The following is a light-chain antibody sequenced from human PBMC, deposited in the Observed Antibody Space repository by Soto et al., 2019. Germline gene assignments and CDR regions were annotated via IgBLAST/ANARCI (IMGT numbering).Light chain of an antibody. CDR1: QDISSY. CDR3: QQLKSYPLS. Sequence: DIQLTQSPSFLSASVGDRVTITCRTSQDISSYLAWYQQKPGKAPQLLISAASTLQSGVPSRISGNGSGTEVTHTISSLQPEDFATYYCQQLKSYPLSFGGGTKVEI. V-gene: IGKV1-9*01. CDR2: AAS. J-gene: IGKJ4*01.